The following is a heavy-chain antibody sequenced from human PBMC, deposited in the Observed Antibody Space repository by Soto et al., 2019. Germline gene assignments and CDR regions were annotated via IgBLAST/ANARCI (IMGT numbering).Heavy chain of an antibody. CDR3: ARGNKGPGHNGPGSQCWYGP. J-gene: IGHJ5*02. CDR1: GGTFLSHA. CDR2: IIPVTEPP. Sequence: QVQLVQSGAEVKKPGSSGRVSCKVSGGTFLSHAINWLRQAPGQGLEWMGVIIPVTEPPNNAEKLQGRVTNTQNNSTSTGSIELRRLTFNETAGYFCARGNKGPGHNGPGSQCWYGPWGQGTLVTVAS. D-gene: IGHD3-10*01. V-gene: IGHV1-69*06.